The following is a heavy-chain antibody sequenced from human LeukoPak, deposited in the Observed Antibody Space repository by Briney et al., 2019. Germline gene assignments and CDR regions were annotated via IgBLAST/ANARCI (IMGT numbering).Heavy chain of an antibody. D-gene: IGHD3-10*01. CDR2: IYSGGST. CDR1: GFTVSSNY. V-gene: IGHV3-53*01. J-gene: IGHJ4*02. CDR3: ARGVLWFGELAFDY. Sequence: PGGSLRLSCAASGFTVSSNYMSWVRQAPGKGLEWVSVIYSGGSTYYADSVKGRFTISRDNSKNTLYLQMNSLRAEDTAVYYCARGVLWFGELAFDYWGQGTLVTVSS.